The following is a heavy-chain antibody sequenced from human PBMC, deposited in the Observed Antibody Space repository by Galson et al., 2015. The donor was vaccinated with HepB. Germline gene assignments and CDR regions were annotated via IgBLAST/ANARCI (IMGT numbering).Heavy chain of an antibody. CDR2: ISAYNGNT. CDR3: ARDGWGIVGATGVVAFDI. Sequence: SVKVSCKASGYTFTSYGISWVRQAPGQGLEWMGWISAYNGNTNYAQKLQGRVTMTTDTSTSTAYMELRSLRSDDTAVYYCARDGWGIVGATGVVAFDIWGQGTMVTVSS. D-gene: IGHD1-26*01. J-gene: IGHJ3*02. V-gene: IGHV1-18*01. CDR1: GYTFTSYG.